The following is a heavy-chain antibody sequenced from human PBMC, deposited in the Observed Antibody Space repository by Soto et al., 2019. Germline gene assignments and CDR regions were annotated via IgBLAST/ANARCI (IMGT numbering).Heavy chain of an antibody. D-gene: IGHD5-12*01. CDR2: ISGSGGST. V-gene: IGHV3-23*01. J-gene: IGHJ4*02. CDR3: AKPTYSGYGVGYFDY. Sequence: GGSVRLSCAASGFTFSSYAMSWVRQAPGKGLEWVSAISGSGGSTYYADSVKGRFTISRDNSKNTLYLQMNSLRAEDTAVYYCAKPTYSGYGVGYFDYWGQGTLVTVSS. CDR1: GFTFSSYA.